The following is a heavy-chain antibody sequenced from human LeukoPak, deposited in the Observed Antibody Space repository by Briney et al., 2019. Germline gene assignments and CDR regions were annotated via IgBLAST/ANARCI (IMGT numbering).Heavy chain of an antibody. Sequence: SETLSLTCTVSGGSVGSSSYYWGWIRQPPGRGLEWIGNVYYNGSTYYNPSLKSRVTISVDTSKNQFSLKLSSVTAADTAVYYCARGKGDNMVRGLIIGPYYYGMDVWGQGTTVTVSS. V-gene: IGHV4-39*07. CDR3: ARGKGDNMVRGLIIGPYYYGMDV. D-gene: IGHD3-10*01. CDR1: GGSVGSSSYY. J-gene: IGHJ6*02. CDR2: VYYNGST.